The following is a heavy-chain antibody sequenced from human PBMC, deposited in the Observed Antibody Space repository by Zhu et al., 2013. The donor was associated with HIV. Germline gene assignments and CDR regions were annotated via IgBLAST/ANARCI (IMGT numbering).Heavy chain of an antibody. CDR1: GGSFSGYY. CDR2: INHSGST. J-gene: IGHJ4*02. V-gene: IGHV4-34*01. D-gene: IGHD3-22*01. Sequence: QVQLQQWGAGLLKPSETLSLTCAVYGGSFSGYYWSWIRQPPGKGLEWIGEINHSGSTNYNPSLKSRVTISVDTSKNQFSLKLSSVTAADTAVYYCARGPVNEARSSGYMLDYWGQGTLVTVSS. CDR3: ARGPVNEARSSGYMLDY.